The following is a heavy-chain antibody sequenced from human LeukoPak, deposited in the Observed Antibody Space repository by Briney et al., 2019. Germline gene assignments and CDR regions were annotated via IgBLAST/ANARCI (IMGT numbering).Heavy chain of an antibody. D-gene: IGHD3-9*01. CDR1: GFTFSSFG. Sequence: GGSLRLSCAASGFTFSSFGMHWVRQAPGEGLEWVTLIWYDGSSEYYVDSVKGRFTISRDNSKNTLYLQINSLKAEDTAVYYCARDSYDILTGYYSGPDYWGQGTLVTVSS. CDR2: IWYDGSSE. V-gene: IGHV3-33*01. J-gene: IGHJ4*02. CDR3: ARDSYDILTGYYSGPDY.